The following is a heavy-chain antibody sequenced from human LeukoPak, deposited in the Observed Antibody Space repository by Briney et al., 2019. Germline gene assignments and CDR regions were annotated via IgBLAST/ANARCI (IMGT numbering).Heavy chain of an antibody. D-gene: IGHD3-22*01. CDR3: ARDYYDSSGCPFDP. Sequence: GASVKVSCKASGYTFTSHGISWVRQAPGQGLEWMGWISAYNGNTNYAQKLQGRVTMTTDTSTSTAYMELRSLRSDDTAVYYCARDYYDSSGCPFDPWGQGTLVTVSS. V-gene: IGHV1-18*01. CDR2: ISAYNGNT. J-gene: IGHJ5*02. CDR1: GYTFTSHG.